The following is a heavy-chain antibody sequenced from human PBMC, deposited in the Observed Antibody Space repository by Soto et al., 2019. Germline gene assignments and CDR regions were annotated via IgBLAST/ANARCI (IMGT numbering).Heavy chain of an antibody. CDR3: ARGQDDYYNRANWFDP. CDR1: GCSIISGGHY. J-gene: IGHJ5*02. V-gene: IGHV4-31*03. CDR2: IYYSGSA. D-gene: IGHD3-22*01. Sequence: SETLSLTCTVSGCSIISGGHYLSWIRQHPGKGLEWIGYIYYSGSAYYNPSLKSRLTMSVDTSKNQFSLTLNSVTAADTAVYYCARGQDDYYNRANWFDPWGQGTLVTVSS.